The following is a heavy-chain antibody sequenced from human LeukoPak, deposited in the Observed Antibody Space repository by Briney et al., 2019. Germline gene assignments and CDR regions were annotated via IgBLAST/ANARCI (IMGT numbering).Heavy chain of an antibody. V-gene: IGHV1-69*05. CDR3: AIGYYSSGSYYHHYYYYMNG. D-gene: IGHD3-10*01. Sequence: SVKVSCKASGGTFSSYAISWVRQAPGQGLEWMGGIIPIFGTANYAQKFQGRVTITTDESTSTAYMELSRLRSEDTAVYYCAIGYYSSGSYYHHYYYYMNGWGKGTTVTV. J-gene: IGHJ6*03. CDR2: IIPIFGTA. CDR1: GGTFSSYA.